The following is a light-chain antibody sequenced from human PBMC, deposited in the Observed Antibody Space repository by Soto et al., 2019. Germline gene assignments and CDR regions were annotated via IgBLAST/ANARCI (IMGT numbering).Light chain of an antibody. CDR1: RSVLWTSSNKNY. Sequence: DIVMTQSPESLAVSLGERATINCKSSRSVLWTSSNKNYLAWYQQKPGQSPKLLIYWASTRESGVPDRFSGSASGTDFTLTISSVQAEDVAVYYCQQYYGAWTFGQGTRVEI. J-gene: IGKJ1*01. V-gene: IGKV4-1*01. CDR2: WAS. CDR3: QQYYGAWT.